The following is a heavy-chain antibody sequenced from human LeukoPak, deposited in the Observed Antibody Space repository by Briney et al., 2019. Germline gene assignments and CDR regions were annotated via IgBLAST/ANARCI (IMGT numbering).Heavy chain of an antibody. CDR1: GFTFSSYW. J-gene: IGHJ4*02. CDR3: TRAGGSAPGDY. D-gene: IGHD3-10*01. Sequence: PGGSLRLSCAASGFTFSSYWMHWVRQAPGKGLVRVSRITSDGSTTSYADSVKGRFTISRDNAKNTLYLQMNSLRAEDTAVYYCTRAGGSAPGDYWGQGTLVTVSS. CDR2: ITSDGSTT. V-gene: IGHV3-74*01.